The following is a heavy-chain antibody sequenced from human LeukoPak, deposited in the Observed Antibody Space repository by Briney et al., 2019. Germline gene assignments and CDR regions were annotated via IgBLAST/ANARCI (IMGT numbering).Heavy chain of an antibody. CDR2: LYSGGST. D-gene: IGHD5-24*01. J-gene: IGHJ6*02. V-gene: IGHV3-66*01. CDR1: GFTVSGNY. Sequence: PGGSLRLSCAASGFTVSGNYMSWVRQAPGKGLEWVSLLYSGGSTYYADSVKGRFSIYRDNSKNTLYLQMNSLRAEDTAVYYCASRDKGYYYGMDVWGQGTTVTVSS. CDR3: ASRDKGYYYGMDV.